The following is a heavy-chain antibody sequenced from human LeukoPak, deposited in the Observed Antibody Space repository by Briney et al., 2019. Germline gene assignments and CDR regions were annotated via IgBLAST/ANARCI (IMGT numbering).Heavy chain of an antibody. Sequence: SETLSLTCTVSGGSISSYYWSWIRQPPGKGLEWIGYIYYSGSTNYNPSLKSRVTISVDTSKNQLSLKLSSVTAADTAVYYCARSTYKDAFDIWGQGTMVTVSS. V-gene: IGHV4-59*08. CDR3: ARSTYKDAFDI. J-gene: IGHJ3*02. D-gene: IGHD2/OR15-2a*01. CDR1: GGSISSYY. CDR2: IYYSGST.